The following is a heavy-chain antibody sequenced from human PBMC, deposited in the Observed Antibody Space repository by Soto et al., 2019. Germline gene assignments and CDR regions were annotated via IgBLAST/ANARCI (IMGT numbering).Heavy chain of an antibody. J-gene: IGHJ4*02. V-gene: IGHV1-2*04. Sequence: GASVKVSCKASGYTFTGYYMHWVRQAPGQGLEWMGWINPNSGGTNYAQKFQGWVTMTRDTSISTAYMELSRLRSDDTAVYYCARESGGTSSSGWYYFDYWSQGTLVTVSS. CDR3: ARESGGTSSSGWYYFDY. CDR2: INPNSGGT. D-gene: IGHD6-19*01. CDR1: GYTFTGYY.